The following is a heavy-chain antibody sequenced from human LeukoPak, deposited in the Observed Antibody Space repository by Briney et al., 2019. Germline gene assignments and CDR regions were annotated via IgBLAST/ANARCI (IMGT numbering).Heavy chain of an antibody. D-gene: IGHD1-1*01. CDR1: GFTFSSYA. V-gene: IGHV3-30*01. CDR2: ISYDGSNK. Sequence: GGSLRLSCAASGFTFSSYAMHWVRQAPAKGLEWVAVISYDGSNKYYADSVKGRFTISRDNSKNTLYLQMNSLRAEDTAVYYCARIRSLRSVFNEPTVDYWGQGTLVTVSS. CDR3: ARIRSLRSVFNEPTVDY. J-gene: IGHJ4*02.